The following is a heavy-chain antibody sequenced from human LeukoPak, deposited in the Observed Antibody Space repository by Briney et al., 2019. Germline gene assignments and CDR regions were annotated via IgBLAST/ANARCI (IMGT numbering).Heavy chain of an antibody. J-gene: IGHJ4*02. V-gene: IGHV3-23*01. D-gene: IGHD5-24*01. Sequence: RGSLRLSCAASGFTFRSYAMSWVRQGPGKGLEWVSAISGGGDIIYYADSVKGRFTISRDNSKNTLYLQMNSLRAEDTAVYYCAKREGPYYFAYWGQGTLVTVSS. CDR2: ISGGGDII. CDR1: GFTFRSYA. CDR3: AKREGPYYFAY.